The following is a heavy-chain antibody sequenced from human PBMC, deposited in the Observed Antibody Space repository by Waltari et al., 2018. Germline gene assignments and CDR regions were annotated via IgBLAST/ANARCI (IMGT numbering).Heavy chain of an antibody. V-gene: IGHV1-2*02. Sequence: QVQLVQSGAEVKKPGASVKVSCKASGYTFTGYYMHWVRQAPGQGLEWVGWINPNSGGTNYAQKFQGRVTMTRDTSISTAYMELSRLRSDDTAVYYCAREATVVTPETNWFDPWGQGTLVTVSS. CDR3: AREATVVTPETNWFDP. CDR1: GYTFTGYY. CDR2: INPNSGGT. J-gene: IGHJ5*02. D-gene: IGHD4-17*01.